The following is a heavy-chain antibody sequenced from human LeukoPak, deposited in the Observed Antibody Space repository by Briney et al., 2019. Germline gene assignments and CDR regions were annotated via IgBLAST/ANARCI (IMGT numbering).Heavy chain of an antibody. Sequence: SETLSLSCTVSGGSISSYYWSWIRQPPGKGLEWVGYSYFSGSTNYNPSLKSRVTISVDTSKNQFSLKLSSVTAADTAVYYCARDTLYCSGGSCYSAFDTWGQGTMVTVSS. CDR2: SYFSGST. CDR3: ARDTLYCSGGSCYSAFDT. CDR1: GGSISSYY. V-gene: IGHV4-59*01. D-gene: IGHD2-15*01. J-gene: IGHJ3*02.